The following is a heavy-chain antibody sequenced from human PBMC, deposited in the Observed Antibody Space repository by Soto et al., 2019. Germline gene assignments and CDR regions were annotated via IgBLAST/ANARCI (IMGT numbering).Heavy chain of an antibody. V-gene: IGHV3-21*01. CDR3: ARDFEEDIVVVVAATPFAFDI. CDR2: ISSSSSYI. J-gene: IGHJ3*02. D-gene: IGHD2-15*01. Sequence: EVQLVESGGGLVKPGGSLRLSCAASGFTFSSYSMNWVRQAPGKGLERVSSISSSSSYIYYADSVKGRFTISRDNAKNSLYLQMNSLRAEDTAVYYCARDFEEDIVVVVAATPFAFDIWGQGTMVTVSS. CDR1: GFTFSSYS.